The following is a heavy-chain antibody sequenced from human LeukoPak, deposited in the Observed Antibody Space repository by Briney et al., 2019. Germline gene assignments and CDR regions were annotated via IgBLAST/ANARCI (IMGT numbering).Heavy chain of an antibody. J-gene: IGHJ4*02. CDR2: ISGSGGST. V-gene: IGHV3-23*01. CDR1: GFTFSSYG. Sequence: GGSLRLSCAASGFTFSSYGMSWVRQAPGKGLEWVSAISGSGGSTYYADSVKGRFTISRDNSKNTLYLQMNSLRAEDTAVYYCAKAWESSGWSPFDYWGQGTLVTVSS. CDR3: AKAWESSGWSPFDY. D-gene: IGHD6-19*01.